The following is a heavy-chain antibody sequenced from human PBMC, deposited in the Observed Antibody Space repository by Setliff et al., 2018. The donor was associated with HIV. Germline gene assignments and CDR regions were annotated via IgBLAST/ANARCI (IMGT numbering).Heavy chain of an antibody. CDR2: LSPSGTT. Sequence: LSLTCTVYGGSFSNYYTNWIRQPPGEGLEWIGELSPSGTTRSNPSLQSRVTISLDTSNNQFSLKLTSVTAADTAMYYCASFFVTTVTNQDYWGQGTPVTVSS. V-gene: IGHV4-34*01. J-gene: IGHJ4*02. CDR3: ASFFVTTVTNQDY. D-gene: IGHD4-17*01. CDR1: GGSFSNYY.